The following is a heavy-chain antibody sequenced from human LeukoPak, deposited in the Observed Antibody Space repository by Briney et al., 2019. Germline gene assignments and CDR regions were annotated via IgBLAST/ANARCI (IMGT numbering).Heavy chain of an antibody. D-gene: IGHD3-3*01. CDR1: GGSITSSSYY. CDR2: VYYSGNT. J-gene: IGHJ4*02. V-gene: IGHV4-39*07. Sequence: SETLSLTCTVSGGSITSSSYYWGWIRQPPGKGLEWIGSVYYSGNTYYNSSLKSRVTISLDRSKKKFSLKLTSVTAADTAVYFCARGAEYYAIWRGYAGYPDYWGQGISVTVSS. CDR3: ARGAEYYAIWRGYAGYPDY.